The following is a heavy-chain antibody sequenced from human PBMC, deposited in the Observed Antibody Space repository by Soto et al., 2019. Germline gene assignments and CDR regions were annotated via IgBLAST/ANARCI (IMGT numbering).Heavy chain of an antibody. V-gene: IGHV3-30-3*01. J-gene: IGHJ6*02. Sequence: LRLSCAASGFTFSSYAMHWVRQAPGKGLEWVAVISYDGSNKYYADSVKGRFTISRDNSKNTLYLQMNSLRAEDTAVYYCARDDARYCSSTSCVTNYYGMDVWGQGTTVTVSS. CDR2: ISYDGSNK. CDR1: GFTFSSYA. D-gene: IGHD2-2*01. CDR3: ARDDARYCSSTSCVTNYYGMDV.